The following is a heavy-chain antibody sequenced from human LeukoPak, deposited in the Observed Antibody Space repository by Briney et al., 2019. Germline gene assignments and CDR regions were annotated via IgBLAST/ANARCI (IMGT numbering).Heavy chain of an antibody. Sequence: GGSLRLSCAASGFTFSSYAMSWVRQAPGKGLEWVSDISASSANTHYADSVKGRFTISRDNSKNTLYLQMNSLRAEDTAIYYCATSTAAAGTDWGQGTLVTVSS. D-gene: IGHD6-13*01. V-gene: IGHV3-23*01. J-gene: IGHJ4*02. CDR3: ATSTAAAGTD. CDR1: GFTFSSYA. CDR2: ISASSANT.